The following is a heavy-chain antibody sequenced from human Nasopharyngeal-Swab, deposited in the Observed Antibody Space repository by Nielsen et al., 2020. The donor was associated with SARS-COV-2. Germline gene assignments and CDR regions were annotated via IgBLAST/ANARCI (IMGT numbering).Heavy chain of an antibody. CDR2: IKQDGSEK. Sequence: GGSLRLSFAASGFTFSSYWMSWVRQAPGKGLEWVANIKQDGSEKYYVDSVKGRFTISRDNAKNSLYLQKNSLRAEDTAVYYCARSHRDYYDSSGSDDYWGQGTLVTVSS. D-gene: IGHD3-22*01. CDR3: ARSHRDYYDSSGSDDY. J-gene: IGHJ4*02. CDR1: GFTFSSYW. V-gene: IGHV3-7*03.